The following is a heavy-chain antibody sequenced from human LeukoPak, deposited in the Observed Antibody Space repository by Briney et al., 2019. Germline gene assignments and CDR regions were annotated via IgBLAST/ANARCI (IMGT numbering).Heavy chain of an antibody. CDR1: GGSISSSSYY. J-gene: IGHJ3*02. V-gene: IGHV4-39*07. Sequence: SETLSLTCTVSGGSISSSSYYWGWIRQPPGKGLERIGSLYYSGSTYYSPSLRSRVTASVDASENQFSLKLSSVTAADTAVYYCARGGVGNTKMFLFDIWGQGTMVTVSS. CDR2: LYYSGST. CDR3: ARGGVGNTKMFLFDI. D-gene: IGHD1-26*01.